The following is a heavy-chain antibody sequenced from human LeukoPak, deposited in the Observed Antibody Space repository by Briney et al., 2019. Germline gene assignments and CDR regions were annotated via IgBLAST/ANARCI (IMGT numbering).Heavy chain of an antibody. CDR3: ATTKTMVRGVITFDY. D-gene: IGHD3-10*01. CDR1: GGTFSSYA. CDR2: IIPIFGTA. V-gene: IGHV1-69*13. J-gene: IGHJ4*02. Sequence: EASVKVSCKASGGTFSSYAISWVRQAPGQGLEWMGGIIPIFGTANYAQKFQGRVTITADESTSTAYIELSSLRSEDTAVYYCATTKTMVRGVITFDYWGQGTLVTVSS.